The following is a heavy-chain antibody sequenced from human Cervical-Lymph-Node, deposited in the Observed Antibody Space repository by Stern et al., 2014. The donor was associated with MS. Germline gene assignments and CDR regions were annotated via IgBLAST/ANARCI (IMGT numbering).Heavy chain of an antibody. D-gene: IGHD3-10*01. CDR2: IRGKGRTFAT. CDR1: GFVFSDSI. CDR3: TLTLWSPQRYIFYYYGMDV. J-gene: IGHJ6*02. Sequence: EVQLVESGGGLVQPGESLKLSCAASGAASGFVFSDSIMHWVRQAPGKGLEWIARIRGKGRTFATTYAASVKGRFAISRDESENALLLQMSSLKTEDTAVYYCTLTLWSPQRYIFYYYGMDVWGQGTMVAVSS. V-gene: IGHV3-73*01.